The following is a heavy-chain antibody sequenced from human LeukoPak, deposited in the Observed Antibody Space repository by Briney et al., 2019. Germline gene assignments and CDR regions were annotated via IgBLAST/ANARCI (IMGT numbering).Heavy chain of an antibody. Sequence: GGSLRLSCAASGFTFSSYWMSWVRQAPGKGLEWVANIKQDGSEKYYVDSVKGRFTISRDNSKNTLYLQMNSLRAEDTAVYYCARDRHQGAFDMWGQGTMVIVSS. J-gene: IGHJ3*02. CDR2: IKQDGSEK. D-gene: IGHD2-2*01. V-gene: IGHV3-7*03. CDR1: GFTFSSYW. CDR3: ARDRHQGAFDM.